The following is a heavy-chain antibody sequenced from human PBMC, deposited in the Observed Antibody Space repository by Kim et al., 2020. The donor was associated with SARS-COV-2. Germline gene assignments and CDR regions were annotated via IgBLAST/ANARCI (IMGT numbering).Heavy chain of an antibody. J-gene: IGHJ4*02. D-gene: IGHD3-3*01. CDR3: ARDLAWLLAHNY. V-gene: IGHV3-7*03. Sequence: YGDAVKGRFTNSRSNAKNALYLQMNGLRGEDTAVYYCARDLAWLLAHNYWGQGTLVTVSS.